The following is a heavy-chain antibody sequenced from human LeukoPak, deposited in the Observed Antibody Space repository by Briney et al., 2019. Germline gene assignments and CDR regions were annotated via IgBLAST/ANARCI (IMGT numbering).Heavy chain of an antibody. V-gene: IGHV3-23*01. CDR1: GFTFSSYA. J-gene: IGHJ4*02. CDR3: AKGLEYYDSSGYYTSFDY. D-gene: IGHD3-22*01. CDR2: ISGSGGST. Sequence: GGSLRLSCAASGFTFSSYAMSWVRQAPGKGLEWVSAISGSGGSTYYADSVKGRFTISRDNSKNTLYLQMNSLRAEDTAVYYCAKGLEYYDSSGYYTSFDYWGQGTLDTVSS.